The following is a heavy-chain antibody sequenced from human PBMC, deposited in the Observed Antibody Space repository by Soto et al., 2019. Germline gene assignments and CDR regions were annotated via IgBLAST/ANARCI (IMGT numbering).Heavy chain of an antibody. J-gene: IGHJ6*02. CDR1: GFTFSNYA. CDR2: ISGSGGST. CDR3: ANPPPTMESTIYYYYGMDV. V-gene: IGHV3-23*01. D-gene: IGHD1-26*01. Sequence: EVQLLESGGGLVQPGGSLRLSSAASGFTFSNYAMTWVRQAPGKGLEWVSAISGSGGSTYYADSVKGRFTISRDNSKNTLYLQMDSLRAEDTAVYYCANPPPTMESTIYYYYGMDVWGQGTTVTVSS.